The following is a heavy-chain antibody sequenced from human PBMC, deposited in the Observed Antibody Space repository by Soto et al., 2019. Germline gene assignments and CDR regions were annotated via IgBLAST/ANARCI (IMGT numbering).Heavy chain of an antibody. CDR2: INEDGSRK. D-gene: IGHD6-6*01. CDR1: GFTFSSYS. CDR3: ARGSGSSSS. V-gene: IGHV3-7*05. J-gene: IGHJ5*02. Sequence: GGSLRLSCAAPGFTFSSYSMNWVRQAPGRGLEGVANINEDGSRKYYVDSVKGRFTISRDNAKNSLSLQMNSLRADDTAVYYCARGSGSSSSWGQGTLVTVSS.